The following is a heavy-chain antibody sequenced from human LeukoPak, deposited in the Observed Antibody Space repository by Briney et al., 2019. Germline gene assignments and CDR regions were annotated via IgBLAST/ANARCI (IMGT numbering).Heavy chain of an antibody. Sequence: PSETLSLTCAVYGGSFSGYYWSWIRQPPGKGLEWIGEINHSGSTNYNPSLKSRVIISVDTSKNQFSLKLSSVTAADTAVYYCARDGEMENYWGQGTLVTVSS. CDR2: INHSGST. V-gene: IGHV4-34*01. J-gene: IGHJ4*02. CDR1: GGSFSGYY. CDR3: ARDGEMENY. D-gene: IGHD7-27*01.